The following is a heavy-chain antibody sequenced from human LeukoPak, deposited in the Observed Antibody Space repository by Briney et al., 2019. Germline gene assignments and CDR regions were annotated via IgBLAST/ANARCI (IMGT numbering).Heavy chain of an antibody. CDR1: GGTFSSYA. V-gene: IGHV1-69*06. J-gene: IGHJ4*02. D-gene: IGHD3-22*01. CDR3: AREEVLYDSSGYYYRYFDY. Sequence: ASVKVSCKASGGTFSSYAISWVRQAPGQGLEWMGGIIPIFGTANYAQKFQGRVTITADKSTSTAYMELSSLRSEDTAVYYCAREEVLYDSSGYYYRYFDYWGQGTLVTVSS. CDR2: IIPIFGTA.